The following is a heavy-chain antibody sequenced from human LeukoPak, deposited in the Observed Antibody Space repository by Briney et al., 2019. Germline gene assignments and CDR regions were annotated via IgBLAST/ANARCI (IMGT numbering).Heavy chain of an antibody. J-gene: IGHJ6*03. CDR3: ARVTPTHYQRPYYYYYYMDV. D-gene: IGHD1-1*01. Sequence: PSETLSLTCTVSGASISTNYWSWIRQPPEKGLEWIGYVYYSGNTNYNPSLKSRVTISVDTSKNQFSLKLSSVTAADTAVYYCARVTPTHYQRPYYYYYYMDVWGKGTTVTVSS. CDR1: GASISTNY. V-gene: IGHV4-59*12. CDR2: VYYSGNT.